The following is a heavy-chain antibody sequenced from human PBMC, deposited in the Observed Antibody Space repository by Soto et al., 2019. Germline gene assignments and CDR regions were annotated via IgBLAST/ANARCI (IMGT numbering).Heavy chain of an antibody. J-gene: IGHJ4*02. V-gene: IGHV3-30-3*01. Sequence: QVQLVESGGGVVQPGRSLRLSCAASGFTFSSYAMHWVRQAPGKGLEWVAVISYDGSNKYYADSVKGRFTISRDNSKNTLYLQMNSLRAEDTAVYYCEVGNIVVVPAATTQTLNYWGQGTLVTVSS. CDR3: EVGNIVVVPAATTQTLNY. CDR1: GFTFSSYA. CDR2: ISYDGSNK. D-gene: IGHD2-2*01.